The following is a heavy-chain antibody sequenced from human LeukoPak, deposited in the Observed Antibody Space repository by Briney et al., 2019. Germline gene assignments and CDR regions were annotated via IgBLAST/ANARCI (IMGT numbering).Heavy chain of an antibody. V-gene: IGHV3-7*01. Sequence: GGSLRLSCAASGFTFSSYWMSWDRQAPGKGLEWVANIKQDGSEKYYVDSVKGRFTISRDNAKNSLYLQMNSLRAEDTAVYYCARDYSYGDFDYWGQGTLVTVSS. J-gene: IGHJ4*02. D-gene: IGHD5-18*01. CDR1: GFTFSSYW. CDR3: ARDYSYGDFDY. CDR2: IKQDGSEK.